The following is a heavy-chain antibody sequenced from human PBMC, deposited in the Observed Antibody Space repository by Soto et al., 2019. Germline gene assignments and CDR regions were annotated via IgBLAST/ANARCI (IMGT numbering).Heavy chain of an antibody. CDR1: GGTLSSYA. V-gene: IGHV1-69*06. CDR3: AREGLYAGLDY. J-gene: IGHJ4*02. CDR2: IIPIFGTA. Sequence: SVKVSCKASGGTLSSYAISWVRQAPGQGLEWMGGIIPIFGTANYAQKFQGRVTITADKSTSTAYMELSSLRSEDTAVYYCAREGLYAGLDYWGQGTLVTVSS. D-gene: IGHD3-16*02.